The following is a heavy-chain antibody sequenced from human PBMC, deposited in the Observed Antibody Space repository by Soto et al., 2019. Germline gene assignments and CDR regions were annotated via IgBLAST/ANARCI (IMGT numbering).Heavy chain of an antibody. CDR3: ARVVDTAMAPLDAFDI. J-gene: IGHJ3*02. Sequence: QVQLVESGGGVVQPGRSLRLSCAASGFTFSSYGMHWVRQAPGKGLEWVAVIWYDGSNKYYADSVKGRFTISRDNSKNTLYLQMNSLRAEDTAVYYCARVVDTAMAPLDAFDIWGQGTMVTVSS. D-gene: IGHD5-18*01. CDR2: IWYDGSNK. V-gene: IGHV3-33*01. CDR1: GFTFSSYG.